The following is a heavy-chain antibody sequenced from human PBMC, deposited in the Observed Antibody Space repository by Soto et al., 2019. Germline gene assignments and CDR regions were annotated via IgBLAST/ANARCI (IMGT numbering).Heavy chain of an antibody. J-gene: IGHJ4*02. V-gene: IGHV3-23*01. Sequence: EVQLLESGGGLVQPGGSLRLSCAASGFTFSSYAMRWVCQAPRKGLEWVSAISASGGSTYYADSVKGRFTISRDNSKNTLYLQMNSLRADDTAVYYCAKDTAPHSSGWNFAYWGQGTLVTVSS. CDR3: AKDTAPHSSGWNFAY. D-gene: IGHD6-19*01. CDR2: ISASGGST. CDR1: GFTFSSYA.